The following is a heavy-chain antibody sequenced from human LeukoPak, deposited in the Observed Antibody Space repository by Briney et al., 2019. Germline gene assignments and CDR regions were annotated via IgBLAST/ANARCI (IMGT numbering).Heavy chain of an antibody. CDR2: LYYSGST. J-gene: IGHJ4*02. CDR3: ARKGDFAGNLRY. CDR1: GGPISSYY. D-gene: IGHD1-14*01. Sequence: SETLSLTCTVSGGPISSYYWSWIRQPPGKGLEWIGYLYYSGSTNYNPSLKSRVTISVDTPKHEFSLKMRSVSAAHTLVYFCARKGDFAGNLRYWGQGTLVTVSS. V-gene: IGHV4-59*08.